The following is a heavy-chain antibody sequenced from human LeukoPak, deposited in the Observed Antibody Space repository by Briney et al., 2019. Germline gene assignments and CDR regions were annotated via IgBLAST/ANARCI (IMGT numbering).Heavy chain of an antibody. CDR3: AKVGYDSSGYYYAYYFDY. CDR1: GFTFDDYA. D-gene: IGHD3-22*01. V-gene: IGHV3-9*01. J-gene: IGHJ4*02. Sequence: GGSLRLSCAASGFTFDDYAMHWVRQAPGKGLEWVSGISWSSGSIGYADSVKGRFTISRDNAKNSLYLQMNSLRAEDTALYYCAKVGYDSSGYYYAYYFDYWGQGTLVTVSS. CDR2: ISWSSGSI.